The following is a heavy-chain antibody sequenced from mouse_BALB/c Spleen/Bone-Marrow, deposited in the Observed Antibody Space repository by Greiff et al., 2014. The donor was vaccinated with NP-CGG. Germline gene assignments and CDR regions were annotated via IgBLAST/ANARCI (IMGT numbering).Heavy chain of an antibody. CDR3: ASYVYGYYFDY. CDR1: GFNIKDTY. CDR2: IDPANDNT. Sequence: VQLKESGAELVKPGASVKLSCTASGFNIKDTYIHWVKQRPEQGLGWIGRIDPANDNTKYDPKFQGKATITADTSSSTAYLQLSSLTSEDTAVYYCASYVYGYYFDYWGQGTTLTVSS. V-gene: IGHV14-3*02. D-gene: IGHD2-2*01. J-gene: IGHJ2*01.